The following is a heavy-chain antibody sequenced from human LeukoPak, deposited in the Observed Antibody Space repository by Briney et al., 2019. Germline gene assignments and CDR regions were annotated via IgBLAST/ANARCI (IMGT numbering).Heavy chain of an antibody. D-gene: IGHD3-22*01. CDR1: GGSFSGYY. CDR3: ARGPPTDYYDSSSFYYVFDY. J-gene: IGHJ4*02. Sequence: SETLSLTCAVYGGSFSGYYWSWIRQPPGKGLEWIGEINHSGSTNYNPSLKSRVPISVYTSKNQFSLKLSSVTAADTAVYFCARGPPTDYYDSSSFYYVFDYWGQGTLVTVSS. V-gene: IGHV4-34*01. CDR2: INHSGST.